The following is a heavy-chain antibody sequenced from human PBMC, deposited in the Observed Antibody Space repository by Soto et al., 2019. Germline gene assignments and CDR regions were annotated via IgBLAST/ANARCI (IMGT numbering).Heavy chain of an antibody. V-gene: IGHV3-74*01. Sequence: EVQLVESGGGLVQPGGSLRLSCAASGFTFSSFWMHWVRQAPGKGLVWVSRMNIDGSSTSYADSVKGRFTISRDNATNTRSLQMNRLRVEDTDAYYCARGRGYGSGTSSYVDLWGQGTLVTVSS. CDR1: GFTFSSFW. J-gene: IGHJ5*02. CDR2: MNIDGSST. CDR3: ARGRGYGSGTSSYVDL. D-gene: IGHD2-2*01.